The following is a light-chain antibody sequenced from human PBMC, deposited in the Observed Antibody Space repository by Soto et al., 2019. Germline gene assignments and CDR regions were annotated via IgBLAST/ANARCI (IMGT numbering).Light chain of an antibody. CDR1: SSDVGGYNY. J-gene: IGLJ1*01. Sequence: ALTQPASVSGSPGQSITISCTGTSSDVGGYNYVSWYQQHPGKAPKLMIYDVSNRPSGVSNRFSGSKSGNTASLTISGLQAEDEADYYCSSYTSSSTLVVFGTGTKVTVL. CDR2: DVS. CDR3: SSYTSSSTLVV. V-gene: IGLV2-14*01.